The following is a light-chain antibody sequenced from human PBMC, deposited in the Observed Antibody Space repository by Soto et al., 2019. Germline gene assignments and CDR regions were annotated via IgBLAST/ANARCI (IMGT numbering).Light chain of an antibody. Sequence: DFQMTQSPSSLSASVGDRVTITCRASQGFGNYLAWYQQKPGTVPKLLIYSASTLQSGVPSRFSGSGSGTDFTLTISSLQPEDVATYYCQKYNSDPPTCGQGTKFEIK. J-gene: IGKJ1*01. CDR2: SAS. CDR1: QGFGNY. CDR3: QKYNSDPPT. V-gene: IGKV1-27*01.